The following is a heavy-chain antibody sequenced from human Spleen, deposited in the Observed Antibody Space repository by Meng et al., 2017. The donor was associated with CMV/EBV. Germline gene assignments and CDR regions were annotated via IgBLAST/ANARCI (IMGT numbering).Heavy chain of an antibody. D-gene: IGHD1-26*01. CDR1: RGALSSSVCY. CDR3: ARRTIVGAMLGVDY. Sequence: LPLHVSVPQWGEPLVTPSDTLPLSRGALSSSVCYCDWSCNRPRKGKGWMWNSDNTQSTYTNPCPKLRGTISIDTAKTQFSLTLSSVTAADTAVYYCARRTIVGAMLGVDYWGQGTLVTVSS. J-gene: IGHJ4*02. CDR2: SDNTQST. V-gene: IGHV4-39*07.